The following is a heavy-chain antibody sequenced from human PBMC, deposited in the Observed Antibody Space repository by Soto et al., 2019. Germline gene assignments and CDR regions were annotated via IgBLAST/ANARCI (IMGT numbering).Heavy chain of an antibody. CDR1: GGSFTDYY. J-gene: IGHJ5*02. CDR2: INHSGST. Sequence: QVQLQQWGAGLWKPSETLSLTCAVYGGSFTDYYWTWIRQPPGKGLEWIGEINHSGSTNQNPSLKSRVTISVDTSKNQFYLKLSSVTAADTAVYYCARGGMAGLIWFGVPRPLAAWGQGSLVTVSS. CDR3: ARGGMAGLIWFGVPRPLAA. V-gene: IGHV4-34*01. D-gene: IGHD3-10*01.